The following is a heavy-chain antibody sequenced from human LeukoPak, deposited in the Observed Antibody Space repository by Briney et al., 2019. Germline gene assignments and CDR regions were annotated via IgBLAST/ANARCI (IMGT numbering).Heavy chain of an antibody. CDR2: IIPIFGTA. D-gene: IGHD2-21*01. V-gene: IGHV1-69*13. J-gene: IGHJ4*02. CDR3: ARELGIRTSRSRYCGGDCYSYYFDY. Sequence: PSVKVSCKVSGGTFSSYAISWVRQAPGQGLEWMGGIIPIFGTANYAQKFQGRVTITADESTSTAYMELSSLRSEDTAVYYYARELGIRTSRSRYCGGDCYSYYFDYWGQGTLVTVSS. CDR1: GGTFSSYA.